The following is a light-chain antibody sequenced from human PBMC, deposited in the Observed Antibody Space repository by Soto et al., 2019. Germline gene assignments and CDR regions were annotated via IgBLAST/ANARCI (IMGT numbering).Light chain of an antibody. CDR1: QSISSW. J-gene: IGKJ1*01. Sequence: DIPMTQSPSTLSASVGDRVTITCRASQSISSWLAWYQQKPGKAPKLLIYDASSLERGVPSRFSGSRSGTEFTLTISSLQPDDFATYYCQQYHSSAQTFGQGTKVEIK. CDR2: DAS. CDR3: QQYHSSAQT. V-gene: IGKV1-5*01.